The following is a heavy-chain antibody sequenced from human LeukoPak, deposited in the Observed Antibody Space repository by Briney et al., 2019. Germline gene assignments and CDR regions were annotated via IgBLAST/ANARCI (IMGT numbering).Heavy chain of an antibody. CDR2: INPNSGGT. Sequence: GASVKVSCKASGYTFTGYYMHWVRQAPGQGLEWMGWINPNSGGTNYAQKFQGRVTMTRDTSISTAYMELSRLRSDDTAVYYCARKSGCTGGVCLYYFDYWGQGTLVTVSP. CDR3: ARKSGCTGGVCLYYFDY. D-gene: IGHD2-8*02. CDR1: GYTFTGYY. J-gene: IGHJ4*02. V-gene: IGHV1-2*02.